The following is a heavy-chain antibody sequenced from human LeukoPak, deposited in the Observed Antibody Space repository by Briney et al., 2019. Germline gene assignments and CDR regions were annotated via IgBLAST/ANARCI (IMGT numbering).Heavy chain of an antibody. CDR3: ARQPSSTAMAYIGMDV. CDR2: IYYSGST. D-gene: IGHD5-18*01. J-gene: IGHJ6*02. CDR1: GGSISSYY. Sequence: PSETLSLTCTVSGGSISSYYWSWIRQPPGKGLEWIGYIYYSGSTNYNPSVKSRITISVDTSKDQFSLKLSSVAAAHPAVYYCARQPSSTAMAYIGMDVWGQGTTVTVSS. V-gene: IGHV4-59*08.